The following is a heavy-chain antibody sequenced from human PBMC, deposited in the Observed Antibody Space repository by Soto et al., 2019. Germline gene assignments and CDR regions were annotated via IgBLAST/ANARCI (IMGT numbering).Heavy chain of an antibody. J-gene: IGHJ3*02. CDR3: ARGRHCSGGSCYHPRI. V-gene: IGHV4-59*01. Sequence: QVQLQESGPGLVKPSETLSLTCTVSGGSISSYYWSWIRQPPGKGLEWIGYIYYSGSTNYNPSLKSRVTLSVDTSKNQFALELSSVTAADTAVYYCARGRHCSGGSCYHPRIWGQGTMVTVSS. CDR1: GGSISSYY. CDR2: IYYSGST. D-gene: IGHD2-15*01.